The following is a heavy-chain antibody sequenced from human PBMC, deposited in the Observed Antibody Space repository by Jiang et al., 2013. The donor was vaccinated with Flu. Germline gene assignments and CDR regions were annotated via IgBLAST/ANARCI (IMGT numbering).Heavy chain of an antibody. CDR2: ISSSGSTI. J-gene: IGHJ4*02. Sequence: GSLRLSCAASGFTFSDYYMSWIRQAPGKGLEWVSYISSSGSTIYYADSVKGRFTISRDNAKNSLYLQMNSLRAEDTAVYYCATQGYCSSTSCHDYWGQGTLVTVSS. CDR1: GFTFSDYY. CDR3: ATQGYCSSTSCHDY. D-gene: IGHD2-2*01. V-gene: IGHV3-11*01.